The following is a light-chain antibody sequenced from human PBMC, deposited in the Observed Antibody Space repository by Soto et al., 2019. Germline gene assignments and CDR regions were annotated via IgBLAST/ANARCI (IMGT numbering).Light chain of an antibody. CDR2: GAS. V-gene: IGKV3-20*01. CDR3: QLYGSATPGYT. Sequence: EVVLPQSPGTLSLSPGERATLSCRASQSISSSYLAWYQHKPGQAPRLLIYGASNRATGIPDRFSGSGSGTDVTLTISRLEPEDFAVYYCQLYGSATPGYTFGQGTKLEIK. CDR1: QSISSSY. J-gene: IGKJ2*01.